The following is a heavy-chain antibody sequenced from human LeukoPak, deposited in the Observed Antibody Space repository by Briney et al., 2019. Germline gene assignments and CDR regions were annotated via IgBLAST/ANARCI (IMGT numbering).Heavy chain of an antibody. CDR3: ARYCGGDCYSPHDAFDI. D-gene: IGHD2-21*02. CDR1: GFTVSSNY. J-gene: IGHJ3*02. V-gene: IGHV3-53*01. Sequence: PGGSLRLSCAGSGFTVSSNYMSWVRQAPGKGLEWVSVIYSGGSTYYADSVKGRFTISRDNAKNSLYLQMHSLRAEDTAVYYCARYCGGDCYSPHDAFDIWGQGTMVTVSS. CDR2: IYSGGST.